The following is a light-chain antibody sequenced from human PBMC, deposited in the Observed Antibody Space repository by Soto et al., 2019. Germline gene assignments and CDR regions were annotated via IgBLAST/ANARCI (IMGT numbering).Light chain of an antibody. J-gene: IGLJ2*01. Sequence: QSALIQPASVSGSPGQSITISCTGTSSDVGGYNYVSWYQQYPGKAPKLMIYDVSNRPSGVSNRFSGSKSGNTASLTISGLQAEDEADYYCSSYTGSSTLVFGGGTKLTVL. CDR2: DVS. V-gene: IGLV2-14*01. CDR1: SSDVGGYNY. CDR3: SSYTGSSTLV.